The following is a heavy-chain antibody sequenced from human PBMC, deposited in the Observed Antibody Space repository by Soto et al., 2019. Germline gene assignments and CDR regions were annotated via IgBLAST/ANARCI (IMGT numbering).Heavy chain of an antibody. D-gene: IGHD1-20*01. V-gene: IGHV4-30-2*05. Sequence: SETLSLTCAVSGGSISSGGYSWSWIRQPPGKGLEWIGYISHSGSTYYNPSLKSRVTMSVDTSKNHFSLKLSSVTAADTAVYYCAGCRLPITPSGWFAPWGQGTLVTVSS. CDR1: GGSISSGGYS. CDR2: ISHSGST. CDR3: AGCRLPITPSGWFAP. J-gene: IGHJ5*02.